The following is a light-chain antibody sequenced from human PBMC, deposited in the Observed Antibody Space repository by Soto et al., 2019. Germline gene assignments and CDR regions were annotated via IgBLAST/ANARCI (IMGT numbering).Light chain of an antibody. CDR2: GAS. Sequence: MKQSPGTVSVSPGERATLSCRASQSVGTNLAWYQQRPGQAPRLLVYGASTRASGIPPRFSGSGSGTDFTLTISSLQSEDFAVYYCQQLNYWPRITFGQGTLLEI. CDR3: QQLNYWPRIT. CDR1: QSVGTN. V-gene: IGKV3-15*01. J-gene: IGKJ5*01.